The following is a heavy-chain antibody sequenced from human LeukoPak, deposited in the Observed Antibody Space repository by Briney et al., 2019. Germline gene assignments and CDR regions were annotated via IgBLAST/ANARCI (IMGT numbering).Heavy chain of an antibody. D-gene: IGHD5-12*01. V-gene: IGHV3-23*01. Sequence: GGSLRLSCAASGFTFSSYAMRWVRQAPGKGLEWVSAISGSGGSTYYADSVKGRFTISRDNSKNTLYLQMNSLRAEDTAVYYSAKAIVATNGYYYYYMDVWGKGTTVTVSS. J-gene: IGHJ6*03. CDR2: ISGSGGST. CDR3: AKAIVATNGYYYYYMDV. CDR1: GFTFSSYA.